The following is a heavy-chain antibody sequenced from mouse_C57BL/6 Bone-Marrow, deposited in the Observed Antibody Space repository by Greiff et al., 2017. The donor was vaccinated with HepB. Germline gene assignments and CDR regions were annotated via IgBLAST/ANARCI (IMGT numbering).Heavy chain of an antibody. CDR2: IDPSDSYT. J-gene: IGHJ2*01. D-gene: IGHD1-1*01. Sequence: QVQLQQPGAELVMPGASVKLSCKASGYTFTSYWMHWVKQRPGQGLEWIGEIDPSDSYTNYNKKFKGKSTLTVDKSSSTAYMQLRSLTSEDSAVYYGARGPTVVADDWGQGTTLTVSS. CDR1: GYTFTSYW. CDR3: ARGPTVVADD. V-gene: IGHV1-69*01.